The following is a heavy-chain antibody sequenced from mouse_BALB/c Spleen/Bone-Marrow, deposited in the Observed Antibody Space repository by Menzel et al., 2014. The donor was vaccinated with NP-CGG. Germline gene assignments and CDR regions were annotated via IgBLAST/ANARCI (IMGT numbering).Heavy chain of an antibody. V-gene: IGHV1-77*01. D-gene: IGHD1-2*01. J-gene: IGHJ3*01. CDR2: IYPGSDNT. CDR1: GYTFTAYY. Sequence: VQLQESGAELARPGASVKLSCKASGYTFTAYYITCMKPRPGQCLEWIGEIYPGSDNTYYNEKFKGKATLTADKSSSTTYMQLSSLTSEDSAVYFCARTTTATSYWGQGTLVTVSA. CDR3: ARTTTATSY.